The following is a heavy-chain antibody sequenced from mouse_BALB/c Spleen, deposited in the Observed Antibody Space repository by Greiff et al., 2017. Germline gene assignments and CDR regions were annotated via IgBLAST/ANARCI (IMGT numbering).Heavy chain of an antibody. CDR3: ARGELGYYYAMDY. V-gene: IGHV5-17*02. D-gene: IGHD4-1*01. CDR1: GFTFSSFG. CDR2: ISSGSSTI. J-gene: IGHJ4*01. Sequence: DVMLVESGGGLVPPGGSRTLSCAASGFTFSSFGMHWVRQAPAKGLEWVAYISSGSSTIYYADTVKGRFTISRDNPKNTLFLQMTSLRSEDTAMYYCARGELGYYYAMDYWGQGTSVTVAS.